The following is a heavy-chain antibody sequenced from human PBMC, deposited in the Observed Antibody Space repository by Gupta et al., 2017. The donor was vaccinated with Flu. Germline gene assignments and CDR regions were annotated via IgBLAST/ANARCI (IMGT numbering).Heavy chain of an antibody. V-gene: IGHV4-39*01. CDR2: IYYSETT. CDR1: GASVKSFNYY. D-gene: IGHD3-16*01. CDR3: ARFGEHSTSSDFSVFDS. J-gene: IGHJ4*02. Sequence: QVQLQESGPGLVKTSETLSLTCSVSGASVKSFNYYWSWIRQTPGKGLEWIATIYYSETTYYNPSLQSRGTISFDMPKNKVSLRVTSVSAADTALYYCARFGEHSTSSDFSVFDSWGQGILVPVSS.